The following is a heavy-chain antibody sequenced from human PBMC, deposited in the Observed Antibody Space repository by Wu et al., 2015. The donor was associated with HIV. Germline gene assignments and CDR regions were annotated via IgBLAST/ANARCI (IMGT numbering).Heavy chain of an antibody. V-gene: IGHV1-46*01. CDR1: GYSFPHKF. D-gene: IGHD2-15*01. J-gene: IGHJ3*02. Sequence: QVQLVQSGAEVREPGASVKISCRPFGYSFPHKFIHWVRRAPGQGFEWMGLINPSSGDTNFAQKFRGRVTLTRETTRNRVYLELRSLRFDDTAFYYCASPLPPYCRGYNCLDAFASGAKGQWSPSLQ. CDR2: INPSSGDT. CDR3: ASPLPPYCRGYNCLDAFAS.